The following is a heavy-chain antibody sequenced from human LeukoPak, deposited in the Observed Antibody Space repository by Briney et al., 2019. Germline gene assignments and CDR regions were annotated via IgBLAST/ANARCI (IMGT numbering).Heavy chain of an antibody. J-gene: IGHJ4*02. CDR2: INPNSGGT. V-gene: IGHV1-2*02. CDR3: AIHVWGSYRPTPYFDY. CDR1: GYTFTSYY. Sequence: ASVKVSCKASGYTFTSYYMHWVRQAPGQGLEWMGWINPNSGGTNYAQKFQGRVTMTRDTSISTAYMELSRLRSDDTAVYYCAIHVWGSYRPTPYFDYWGQGTLVTVSS. D-gene: IGHD3-16*02.